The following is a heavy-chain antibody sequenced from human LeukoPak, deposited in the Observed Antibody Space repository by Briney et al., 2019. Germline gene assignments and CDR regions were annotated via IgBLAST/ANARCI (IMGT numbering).Heavy chain of an antibody. CDR3: ARQRAYYYYMDV. Sequence: SETLSLTCTVSAGSISSSSYYWGWIRQPPGKGLEWIGSIYYSGSTYYNPSLKSRVTISVDTSKNQFSLKLSSVTPADTAVYYCARQRAYYYYMDVWGKGTTVTVTS. V-gene: IGHV4-39*01. CDR1: AGSISSSSYY. CDR2: IYYSGST. J-gene: IGHJ6*03.